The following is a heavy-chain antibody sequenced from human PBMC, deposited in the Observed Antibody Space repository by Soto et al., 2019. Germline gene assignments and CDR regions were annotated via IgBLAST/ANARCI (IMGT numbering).Heavy chain of an antibody. J-gene: IGHJ3*02. CDR3: ARARGQRHRNAFTI. V-gene: IGHV4-39*01. CDR2: VHYTEHT. Sequence: QLQLPESGPGLVKPSETMSLTCTVSGDSISRSNYYWGWIRQPPGKGLEWIGSVHYTEHTYSNPSIVRRVTISLDTSQNQISLHLTSVAAADTSIYYCARARGQRHRNAFTIGGQGTIVTVSS. CDR1: GDSISRSNYY. D-gene: IGHD6-25*01.